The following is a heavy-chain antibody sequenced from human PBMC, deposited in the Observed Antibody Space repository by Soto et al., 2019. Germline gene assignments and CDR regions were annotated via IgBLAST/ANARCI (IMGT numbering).Heavy chain of an antibody. J-gene: IGHJ5*02. CDR2: ISSSTYI. D-gene: IGHD5-18*01. V-gene: IGHV3-21*03. Sequence: PGGSLRLSCAASGFTLSSYSMNWVRQAPGKGLEWVSSISSSTYIYYAAPVKGRFTISRDDSKNTLYLQMNSLKTEDTAVYYCTTEGYGPNWFDPWGQGTLVTVSS. CDR1: GFTLSSYS. CDR3: TTEGYGPNWFDP.